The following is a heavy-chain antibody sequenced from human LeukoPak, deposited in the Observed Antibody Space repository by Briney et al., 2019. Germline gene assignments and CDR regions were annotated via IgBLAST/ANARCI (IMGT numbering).Heavy chain of an antibody. CDR3: ARDRRPSGSYSPFDY. J-gene: IGHJ4*02. Sequence: ASVTVSCKASGYTLTDYYMHWVRQAPEQGLEWMGWINPNSGDTHYAQKFQGRVTITGDTSVSTAYMELSRLRSDDTAVYYCARDRRPSGSYSPFDYWGQGTLVTVSS. CDR1: GYTLTDYY. V-gene: IGHV1-2*02. D-gene: IGHD1-26*01. CDR2: INPNSGDT.